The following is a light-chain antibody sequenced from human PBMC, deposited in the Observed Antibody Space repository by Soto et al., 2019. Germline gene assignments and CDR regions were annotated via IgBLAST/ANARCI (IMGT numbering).Light chain of an antibody. J-gene: IGKJ1*01. CDR3: QQYGRSWWT. CDR2: GAS. Sequence: EIVWTQSPGTLSLSPGERATLSCRTSQSVSSSYLAWYQQKPGQAPRLLIYGASSRATSIPDRFSGSGSGTDFTLTISRLEPEDFAVYYCQQYGRSWWTFGQGTKVEIK. CDR1: QSVSSSY. V-gene: IGKV3-20*01.